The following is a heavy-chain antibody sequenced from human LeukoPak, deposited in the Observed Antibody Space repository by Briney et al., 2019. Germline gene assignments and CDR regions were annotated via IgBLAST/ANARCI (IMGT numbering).Heavy chain of an antibody. D-gene: IGHD3-10*01. CDR3: ARDLTMVRGVSYYYYGMGV. V-gene: IGHV4-59*01. CDR2: IYYSGST. Sequence: SETLSLTCTVSGGSISSYYWSWIRQPPGKGLEWIGYIYYSGSTNYNPSLKSRVTISVDTSKNQFSLKLSSVTAADTAVYYCARDLTMVRGVSYYYYGMGVWGQGTTVTVSS. CDR1: GGSISSYY. J-gene: IGHJ6*02.